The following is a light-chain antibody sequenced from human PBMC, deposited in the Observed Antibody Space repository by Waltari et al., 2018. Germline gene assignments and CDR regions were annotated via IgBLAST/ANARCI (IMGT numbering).Light chain of an antibody. V-gene: IGKV1-5*03. Sequence: DIQMTQSPSTLSASVGDRVTISCRASQSIITWLAWYQQQPGKAPNLLIYQASTLQSGVPARFSGSGSGTEFTLTISSLQPDDSATYYCQQYYFYNSFGQGTKLEIQ. J-gene: IGKJ2*03. CDR2: QAS. CDR3: QQYYFYNS. CDR1: QSIITW.